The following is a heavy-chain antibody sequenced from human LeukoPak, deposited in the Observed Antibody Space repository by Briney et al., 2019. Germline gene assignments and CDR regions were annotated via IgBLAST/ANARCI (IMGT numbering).Heavy chain of an antibody. J-gene: IGHJ5*02. Sequence: GGSLRLSCTASGFTFSSYGIHWVRQAPGEGLEWVAVKSYDGSSKYYADSVKGRFTISRDNSKNTLHLQMNSLRAEDTAVYYCAKDGGSYLNWIDPWGQGTLVTVSS. CDR2: KSYDGSSK. V-gene: IGHV3-30*18. D-gene: IGHD1-26*01. CDR1: GFTFSSYG. CDR3: AKDGGSYLNWIDP.